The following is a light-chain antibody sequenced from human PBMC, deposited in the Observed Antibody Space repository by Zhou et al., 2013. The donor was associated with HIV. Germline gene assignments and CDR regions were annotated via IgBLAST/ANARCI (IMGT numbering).Light chain of an antibody. CDR3: LQYGGSSIT. J-gene: IGKJ5*01. V-gene: IGKV3-20*01. CDR2: GAS. Sequence: EIVLTQSPVTLSLSPGERATLSCRASQSISTSLAWYQQKPGQAPRLLIYGASSRAIGIPDRISGRWVWTDFTLTFSRLEPEDFAVYYCLQYGGSSITFGRGHDWTL. CDR1: QSISTS.